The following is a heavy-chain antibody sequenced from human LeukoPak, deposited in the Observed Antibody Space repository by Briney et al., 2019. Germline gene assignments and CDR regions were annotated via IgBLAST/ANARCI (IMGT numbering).Heavy chain of an antibody. V-gene: IGHV4-39*07. CDR3: ARDAAMVRGVTSFDY. D-gene: IGHD3-10*01. CDR2: IYYSGST. Sequence: SETLSLTCTVSGGSISSSSYNWGWIRQPPGKGLEWIGSIYYSGSTYYNPSLKSRGTISVDTSKNQFSLKLSSVTAADTAVYYCARDAAMVRGVTSFDYWGQGTLVTVSS. J-gene: IGHJ4*02. CDR1: GGSISSSSYN.